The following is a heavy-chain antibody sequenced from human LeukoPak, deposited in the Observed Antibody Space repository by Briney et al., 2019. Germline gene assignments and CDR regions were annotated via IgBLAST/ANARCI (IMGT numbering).Heavy chain of an antibody. Sequence: SVKVSCKASGGTFSSYAISWVRQAPGQGLEWMGGIIPIFGTANYAQKFQGRVTITADESTSTAYMELSSLRSEDTAVYYCATGSADIAAAGFYYYYYYMDVWGKGTTVTVSS. CDR3: ATGSADIAAAGFYYYYYYMDV. CDR1: GGTFSSYA. D-gene: IGHD6-13*01. CDR2: IIPIFGTA. J-gene: IGHJ6*03. V-gene: IGHV1-69*13.